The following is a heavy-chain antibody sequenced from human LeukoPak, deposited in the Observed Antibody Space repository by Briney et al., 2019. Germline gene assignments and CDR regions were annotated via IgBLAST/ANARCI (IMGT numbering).Heavy chain of an antibody. Sequence: ASVKVSCKASGGTFSSYAISWVRQAPGQGLEWMGRIIPIFGTANYAQKFQGRVTITTDESTNTAYMELSSLRSEDTAVYYCARANYYGSGSYEYWGQGTLVTVSS. CDR3: ARANYYGSGSYEY. CDR1: GGTFSSYA. CDR2: IIPIFGTA. J-gene: IGHJ4*02. D-gene: IGHD3-10*01. V-gene: IGHV1-69*05.